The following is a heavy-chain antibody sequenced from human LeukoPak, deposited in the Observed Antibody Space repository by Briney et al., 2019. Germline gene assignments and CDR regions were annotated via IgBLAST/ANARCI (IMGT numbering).Heavy chain of an antibody. Sequence: GGSLRLSCAASGFTFSSYSMNWVRQAPGKGLEWVSYISSSSSTIYYADSVKGRFTISRDNAKNSLYLQMNSLRAEDTAVYYCEVLLWFGELQDAFDIWGQGTMVTVSS. D-gene: IGHD3-10*01. CDR2: ISSSSSTI. CDR3: EVLLWFGELQDAFDI. CDR1: GFTFSSYS. V-gene: IGHV3-48*04. J-gene: IGHJ3*02.